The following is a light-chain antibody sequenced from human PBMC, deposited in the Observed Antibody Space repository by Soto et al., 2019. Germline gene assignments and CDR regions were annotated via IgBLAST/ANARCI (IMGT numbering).Light chain of an antibody. CDR1: SSDVGRYNY. V-gene: IGLV2-14*01. CDR3: TSYTSSTTWV. CDR2: EVS. J-gene: IGLJ3*02. Sequence: QSALTQPASVSGSPGQSITISCTGTSSDVGRYNYVSWYQQHPGKAPKLMIYEVSNRPSGVSNLFSSSKSGNTASLTSSGLQAEDEDDYYCTSYTSSTTWVFGGGTKLTVL.